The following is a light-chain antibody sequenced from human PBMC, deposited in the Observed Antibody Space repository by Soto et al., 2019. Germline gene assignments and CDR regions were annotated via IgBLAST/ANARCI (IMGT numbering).Light chain of an antibody. J-gene: IGKJ1*01. Sequence: DIVMTQSPATLSVSPGERVTLSCMASQSVSSYLAWYQQKPGQAPRFLIYDASSRATGIPVRFSGSGSGTECTLTISSLQSEDFVVYYCQQNKDWPGTFGQGTKVDI. V-gene: IGKV3-15*01. CDR1: QSVSSY. CDR3: QQNKDWPGT. CDR2: DAS.